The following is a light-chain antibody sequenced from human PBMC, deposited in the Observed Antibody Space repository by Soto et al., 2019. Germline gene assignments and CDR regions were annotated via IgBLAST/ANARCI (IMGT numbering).Light chain of an antibody. CDR2: AAS. CDR3: LQHNNYPPLT. J-gene: IGKJ5*01. V-gene: IGKV1-17*01. Sequence: DIQMTQSPSSLSASVGDRVTITCRASQGIRNDLAWYQQKPGKAPKRLIYAASSLQSGVPSRFSGSGSGTEFTLTISSLQPEDFATYYCLQHNNYPPLTFGQGTLLEMK. CDR1: QGIRND.